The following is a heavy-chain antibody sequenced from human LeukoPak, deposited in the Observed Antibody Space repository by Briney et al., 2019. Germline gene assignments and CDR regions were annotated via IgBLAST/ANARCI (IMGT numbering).Heavy chain of an antibody. CDR2: IRQDGGEK. Sequence: GGSLRLSCAASGFTFSSHWMTWVRQAPGKGLEWVANIRQDGGEKYYADSVKGRFTISRDNAENSVYLQMNSLRAEDTAVYFCARDYEHSGYDYLPLHWGQGTLVTVSS. V-gene: IGHV3-7*01. J-gene: IGHJ4*02. D-gene: IGHD5-12*01. CDR1: GFTFSSHW. CDR3: ARDYEHSGYDYLPLH.